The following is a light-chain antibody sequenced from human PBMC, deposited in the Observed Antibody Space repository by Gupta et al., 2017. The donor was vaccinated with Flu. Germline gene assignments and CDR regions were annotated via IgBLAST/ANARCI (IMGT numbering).Light chain of an antibody. CDR3: RQPLQTPWT. CDR2: LGS. V-gene: IGKV2-28*01. CDR1: QSLLHSNGYNY. Sequence: VTPGEPASISCRSSQSLLHSNGYNYLDWYLQKPGQSPQLLIYLGSNRASGVPDRFSGSGSGTDFTLKISRVEAEDVGVYYCRQPLQTPWTFGQGTKVEIK. J-gene: IGKJ1*01.